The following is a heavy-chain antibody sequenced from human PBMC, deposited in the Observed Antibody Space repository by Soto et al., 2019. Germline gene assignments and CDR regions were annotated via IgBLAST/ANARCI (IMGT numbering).Heavy chain of an antibody. V-gene: IGHV3-23*01. D-gene: IGHD3-9*01. J-gene: IGHJ4*02. CDR3: AKDPSVYDILTGYNYPYGY. Sequence: EVQLLESGGGLVQPGGSLRLSCAASGFTFSSYAMSWVRQAPGKGLEWVSAISGSGGSTYYEDSVKGRFTISRDNSNNTRCMQRNSLRAEYTARYYCAKDPSVYDILTGYNYPYGYWGQGTLVTVSS. CDR2: ISGSGGST. CDR1: GFTFSSYA.